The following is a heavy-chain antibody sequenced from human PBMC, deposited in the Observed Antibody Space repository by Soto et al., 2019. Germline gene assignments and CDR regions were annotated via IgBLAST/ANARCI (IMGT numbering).Heavy chain of an antibody. V-gene: IGHV3-48*02. CDR3: ARDNGMAGSFDP. Sequence: EVQLVESGGGLVQPGGSLRLSCAASGFTFSRYSMNWVRQAPGKGLEWISYITSSSSTIYYADSVKVRFTISRDNAKNSLYLQMNSLRDEDPAMYYCARDNGMAGSFDPCGQGTLVTVSS. CDR2: ITSSSSTI. J-gene: IGHJ5*02. D-gene: IGHD2-8*01. CDR1: GFTFSRYS.